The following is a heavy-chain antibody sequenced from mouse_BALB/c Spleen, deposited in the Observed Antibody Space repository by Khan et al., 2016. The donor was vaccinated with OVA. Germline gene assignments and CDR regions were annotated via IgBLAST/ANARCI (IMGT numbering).Heavy chain of an antibody. J-gene: IGHJ4*01. V-gene: IGHV9-3-1*01. D-gene: IGHD1-1*02. CDR2: INTSTGEP. CDR1: GYTFTNYG. Sequence: QLVQSGPELKKPGETVKISCKASGYTFTNYGMNWVRQAPGKGLKWMGWINTSTGEPTYADDFRGRFAFSLETSARPVCLQINNLTDEDTAKYFCARVWYSGSMDYWGQGTSVTVSS. CDR3: ARVWYSGSMDY.